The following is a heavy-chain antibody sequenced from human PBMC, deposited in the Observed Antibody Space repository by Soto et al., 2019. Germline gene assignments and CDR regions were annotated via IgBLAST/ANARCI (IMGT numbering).Heavy chain of an antibody. J-gene: IGHJ6*02. CDR2: ISGSGDST. CDR3: AKVVATGMVYDNDAMDV. V-gene: IGHV3-23*01. Sequence: EVQLLESGGGLVQPGGSLRLSCAVSGFTFTTFAMSWVRQAPGKGLEWVSDISGSGDSTFYADSVKGRFTISRDNSKTKLYLQMNRQRADDTADYYCAKVVATGMVYDNDAMDVWGQGTLVTVSS. D-gene: IGHD5-18*01. CDR1: GFTFTTFA.